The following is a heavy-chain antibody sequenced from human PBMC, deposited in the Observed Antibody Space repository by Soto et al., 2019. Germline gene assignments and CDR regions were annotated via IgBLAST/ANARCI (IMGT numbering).Heavy chain of an antibody. CDR1: GGSISSSSYY. CDR2: IYYSGST. D-gene: IGHD1-26*01. Sequence: SETLSLTCTVSGGSISSSSYYWGWIRQPPGKGLEWIGSIYYSGSTYYNPSLKSRVTISVDTSKNQFSLKLSSVTAADTAVYYCASTTAKSKWELTSDYWGQGTLVTVSS. J-gene: IGHJ4*02. CDR3: ASTTAKSKWELTSDY. V-gene: IGHV4-39*01.